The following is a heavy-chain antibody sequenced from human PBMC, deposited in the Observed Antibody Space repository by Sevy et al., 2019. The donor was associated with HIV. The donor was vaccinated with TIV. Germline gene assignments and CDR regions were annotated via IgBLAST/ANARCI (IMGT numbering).Heavy chain of an antibody. CDR1: GFTFSSYA. CDR2: IRGSGGGT. D-gene: IGHD3-10*01. V-gene: IGHV3-23*01. Sequence: GGSLRLSCAASGFTFSSYAMSWVRQAPGKGLEWVSAIRGSGGGTYYADSVKGRFTISRDNSKNTLYLQMNSLRAEDTAVYYCAKVMVRGAHFDYWGQGTLVTVSS. CDR3: AKVMVRGAHFDY. J-gene: IGHJ4*02.